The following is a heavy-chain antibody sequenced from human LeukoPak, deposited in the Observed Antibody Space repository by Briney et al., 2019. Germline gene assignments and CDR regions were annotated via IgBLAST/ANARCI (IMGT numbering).Heavy chain of an antibody. CDR1: GGSISSSSYY. Sequence: PSETLSLTCTVSGGSISSSSYYWGWIRQPPGKGVEWIGSIYYSGSTYYNPSLKSRVTISVDTSKNQFSLKLSSVTAADTAVYYCARVRDDTNPLTTPWFDPWGQGTLVTVSS. D-gene: IGHD4-11*01. J-gene: IGHJ5*02. CDR3: ARVRDDTNPLTTPWFDP. CDR2: IYYSGST. V-gene: IGHV4-39*07.